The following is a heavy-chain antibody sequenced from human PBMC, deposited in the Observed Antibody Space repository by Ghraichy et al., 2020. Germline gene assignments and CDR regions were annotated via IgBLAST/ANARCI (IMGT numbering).Heavy chain of an antibody. Sequence: GGSLRLFCTASGFPFGDYAMSWFRQAPAKGLEWVGFIRSKADGETTAYAASVEGRFTISRDDSKSIAYLQMNSLKSDDTAMYYCVRDRPLDYWGQGTLVTVSS. CDR3: VRDRPLDY. J-gene: IGHJ4*02. CDR2: IRSKADGETT. CDR1: GFPFGDYA. V-gene: IGHV3-49*03.